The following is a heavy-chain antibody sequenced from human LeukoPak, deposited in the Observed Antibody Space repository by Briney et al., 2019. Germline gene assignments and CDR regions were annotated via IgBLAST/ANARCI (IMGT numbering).Heavy chain of an antibody. CDR2: TYYRSQWYN. CDR1: GDSVSSNIAA. V-gene: IGHV6-1*01. D-gene: IGHD3-22*01. J-gene: IGHJ4*02. CDR3: ARDRGKYYYDSSGYYPRGYFDY. Sequence: SQTLSLTCAISGDSVSSNIAAWNWIRQSPSRGLEWRGRTYYRSQWYNDYAVSVKSRITINPDTSKNQFSLQLNSVTPEDTAVYYCARDRGKYYYDSSGYYPRGYFDYWGQGTPVTVSS.